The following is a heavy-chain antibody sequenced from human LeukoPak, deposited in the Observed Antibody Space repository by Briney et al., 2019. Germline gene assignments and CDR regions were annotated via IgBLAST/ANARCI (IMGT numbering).Heavy chain of an antibody. D-gene: IGHD1-26*01. CDR3: ARYGSYLDAVDF. CDR1: GFTFDDYA. V-gene: IGHV3-9*01. Sequence: QPGGSLRLSCAASGFTFDDYAMHWVRQAPGKGLEWVSGISWNSGSIGYADSVKGRFTISRDNAEKSLFLQMNNLRVEDTALYYCARYGSYLDAVDFWGQGTLVTVAS. J-gene: IGHJ3*01. CDR2: ISWNSGSI.